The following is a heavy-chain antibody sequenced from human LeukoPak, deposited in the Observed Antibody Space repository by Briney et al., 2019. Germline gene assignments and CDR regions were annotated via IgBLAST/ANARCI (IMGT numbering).Heavy chain of an antibody. D-gene: IGHD3-10*01. CDR3: AVLPRGQYYYGSGSYYNFDY. CDR1: GGTFSSYA. J-gene: IGHJ4*02. V-gene: IGHV1-69*06. CDR2: IIPIFGTA. Sequence: ASVKVSCKASGGTFSSYAISWVRQAPGQGLEWMGGIIPIFGTANYAQKFQGRVTITADKSTSTAYMELSSLRSEDTVVYYCAVLPRGQYYYGSGSYYNFDYWGQGTLVTVSS.